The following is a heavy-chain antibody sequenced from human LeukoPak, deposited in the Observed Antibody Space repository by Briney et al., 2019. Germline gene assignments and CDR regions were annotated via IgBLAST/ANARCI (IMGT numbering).Heavy chain of an antibody. CDR1: GFTFSNYG. J-gene: IGHJ4*02. Sequence: GGSLRLSCAASGFTFSNYGMHWVRQAQGKGLEWVAVIWYDGSNKYYADSVKGRFTISRDNSKNTLYLQMNSLRAEDTAVYYRAGNYGPYYFDYWGQGTLVTVSS. D-gene: IGHD3-10*01. CDR3: AGNYGPYYFDY. V-gene: IGHV3-33*01. CDR2: IWYDGSNK.